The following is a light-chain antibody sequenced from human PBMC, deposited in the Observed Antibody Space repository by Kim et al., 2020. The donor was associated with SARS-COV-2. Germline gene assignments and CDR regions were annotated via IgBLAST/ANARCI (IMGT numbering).Light chain of an antibody. J-gene: IGKJ1*01. Sequence: EIVMTQSSASLSVSPGERATFSCRASQSISHALAWYQQKRGQAPRLLMFGASTRAAGVPARFSGSGSGTEFPLTISSLQSEDFAVYYCQQYDDGLWTFGQGTKVDIK. CDR2: GAS. V-gene: IGKV3D-15*02. CDR1: QSISHA. CDR3: QQYDDGLWT.